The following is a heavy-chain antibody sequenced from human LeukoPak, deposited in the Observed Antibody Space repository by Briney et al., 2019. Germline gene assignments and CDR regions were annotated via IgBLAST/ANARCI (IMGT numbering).Heavy chain of an antibody. CDR2: FDPEDGET. D-gene: IGHD3-16*01. V-gene: IGHV1-24*01. Sequence: ASVKVSCKVSGYTLTELSMHWVRQAPGKGLEWMGGFDPEDGETIYAQKFQGRVTMTEDTSTDTAYMELSSLRSGDTAVYYCATRQGAYYYYGMDVWGQGTTVTVSS. J-gene: IGHJ6*02. CDR1: GYTLTELS. CDR3: ATRQGAYYYYGMDV.